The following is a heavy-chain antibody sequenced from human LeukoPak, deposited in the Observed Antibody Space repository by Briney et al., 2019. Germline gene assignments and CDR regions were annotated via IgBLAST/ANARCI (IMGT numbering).Heavy chain of an antibody. Sequence: SGTLSLTCAVSGGSFSGYYWSWIRQPPGKGLEWIGEINHSGSTYYNPSLKSRVTISLDTSKNQFSLNVSSVTAADTSVYYCARDRLVVTANYYYYMDVWGKGTTVTISS. D-gene: IGHD2-21*02. V-gene: IGHV4-34*01. CDR2: INHSGST. CDR3: ARDRLVVTANYYYYMDV. CDR1: GGSFSGYY. J-gene: IGHJ6*03.